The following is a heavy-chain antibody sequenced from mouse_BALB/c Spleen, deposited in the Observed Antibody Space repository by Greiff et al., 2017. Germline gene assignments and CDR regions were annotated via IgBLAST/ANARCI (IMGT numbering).Heavy chain of an antibody. Sequence: VQLQQSGPELVKPGASVKIPCKASGYTFTDYNMDWVKQSHGKSLEWIGDINPNNGGTNYNQKFKGKATLTVDKSSSTAYMELRSLTSEDTAVYYCARSYRYNYAMDYWGQGTSVTVSS. J-gene: IGHJ4*01. D-gene: IGHD2-14*01. CDR3: ARSYRYNYAMDY. V-gene: IGHV1-18*01. CDR2: INPNNGGT. CDR1: GYTFTDYN.